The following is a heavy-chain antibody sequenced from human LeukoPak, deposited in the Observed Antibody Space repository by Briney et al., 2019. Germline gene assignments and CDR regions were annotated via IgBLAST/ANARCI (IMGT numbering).Heavy chain of an antibody. V-gene: IGHV4-39*07. Sequence: PSETLSLTCTVSGGSISSSSYYWGWIRQPPGKGLEWIGSIYYSGSTYYNPSLKSRVTISVDTSKNQFSLKLSSVTAADTAVYYCARDNALAVAGLDFDYWGQGTLVTVSS. D-gene: IGHD6-19*01. CDR1: GGSISSSSYY. CDR2: IYYSGST. J-gene: IGHJ4*02. CDR3: ARDNALAVAGLDFDY.